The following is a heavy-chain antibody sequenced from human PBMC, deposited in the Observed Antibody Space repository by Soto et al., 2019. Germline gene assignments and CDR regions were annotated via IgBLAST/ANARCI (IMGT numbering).Heavy chain of an antibody. V-gene: IGHV3-30-3*01. J-gene: IGHJ6*02. D-gene: IGHD3-10*01. CDR1: GFTFSSYA. CDR2: ISYDGSNK. CDR3: ARDLRGTMVRGQTYMDF. Sequence: PGGSLRLSCAASGFTFSSYAMHWVRQAPGKGLEWVAVISYDGSNKYYADSVKGRFTISRDNSKNTLYLQMNSLRAEDTAVYYCARDLRGTMVRGQTYMDFWGQGTTVTVSS.